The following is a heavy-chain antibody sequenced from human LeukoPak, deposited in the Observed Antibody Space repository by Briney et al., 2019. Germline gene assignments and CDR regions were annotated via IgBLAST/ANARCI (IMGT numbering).Heavy chain of an antibody. J-gene: IGHJ4*02. CDR1: TYLFSSYR. CDR3: AGCQYFFVS. V-gene: IGHV3-30*03. CDR2: ISYDGNSK. Sequence: GRSLRLSCAASTYLFSSYRVHCVRQAPGKGLEWVALISYDGNSKYYADSVKGRFTISRDNSKNTLYLKMNSLRAEDTAVFYSAGCQYFFVSWGQGALVTVSS.